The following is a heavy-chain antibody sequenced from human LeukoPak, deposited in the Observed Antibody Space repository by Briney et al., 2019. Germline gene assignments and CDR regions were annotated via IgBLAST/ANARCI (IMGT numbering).Heavy chain of an antibody. V-gene: IGHV3-21*01. Sequence: PGGSLRLSCAASGFTFSSYAMSWVRQAPGKGLEWVSSISSSSDYIYYADSVKGRFTISRDNAKNSLYLQMNSLRAEDTAVYYCARMSTTGWFDPWGQGTLVTVSS. CDR1: GFTFSSYA. D-gene: IGHD5/OR15-5a*01. J-gene: IGHJ5*02. CDR3: ARMSTTGWFDP. CDR2: ISSSSDYI.